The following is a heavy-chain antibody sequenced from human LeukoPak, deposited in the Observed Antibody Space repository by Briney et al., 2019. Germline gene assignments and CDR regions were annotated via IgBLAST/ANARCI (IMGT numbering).Heavy chain of an antibody. Sequence: SETLSLTCTVSGGSISSGEYHWTWIRQPPGKGLEWIGNIYYSGSTYYKSSLQSRITISVDTSKNQFSLKLSSVTAADTAVYYCASESEGWFDPWGQGTLVTVSS. CDR3: ASESEGWFDP. V-gene: IGHV4-30-4*01. CDR1: GGSISSGEYH. J-gene: IGHJ5*02. CDR2: IYYSGST.